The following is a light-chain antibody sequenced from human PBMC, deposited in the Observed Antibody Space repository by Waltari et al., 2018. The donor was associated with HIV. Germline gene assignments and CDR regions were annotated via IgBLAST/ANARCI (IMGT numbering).Light chain of an antibody. CDR3: QQYKINWM. J-gene: IGKJ1*01. Sequence: DIQMTQSPSTLSASIGDRVTITCRVTQSISNYLAWYQQKPGKVPKLLIYRASSLESGVPSRFSGSGSGTEFTLTISSLQPDDFATYYCQQYKINWMFGHGTKVEIK. CDR2: RAS. CDR1: QSISNY. V-gene: IGKV1-5*03.